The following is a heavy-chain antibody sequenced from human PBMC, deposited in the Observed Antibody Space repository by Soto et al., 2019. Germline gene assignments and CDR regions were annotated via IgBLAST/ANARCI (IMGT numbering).Heavy chain of an antibody. CDR1: GFTFSSYG. CDR2: ISYDGSNK. V-gene: IGHV3-30*18. Sequence: GGSLRLSCAASGFTFSSYGMHWVRQAPGKGLEWVAVISYDGSNKYYADSVKGRFTISRDNSKNTLYLQMNSLRAEDTAVYYCAKDLSSGQQLENWGQGTLVTVSS. CDR3: AKDLSSGQQLEN. J-gene: IGHJ4*02. D-gene: IGHD6-13*01.